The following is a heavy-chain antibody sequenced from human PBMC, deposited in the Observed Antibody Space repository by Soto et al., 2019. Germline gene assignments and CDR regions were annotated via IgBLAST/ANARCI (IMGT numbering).Heavy chain of an antibody. CDR1: GFTFSSYA. V-gene: IGHV3-23*01. J-gene: IGHJ3*02. CDR2: ISGSGGST. CDR3: AKDDPMIGATAI. Sequence: EVQLLESGGGLVQPGGSLRLSCAASGFTFSSYAMSWVRQAPGKGLEWVSAISGSGGSTYYADSVKGRFTIYRDNSKNALYLQMNSLSAEDTAVYYCAKDDPMIGATAIWGQGTMGNVSS. D-gene: IGHD3-22*01.